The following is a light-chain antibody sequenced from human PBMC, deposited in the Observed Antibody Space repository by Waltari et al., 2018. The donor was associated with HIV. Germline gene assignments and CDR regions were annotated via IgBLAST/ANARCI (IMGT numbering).Light chain of an antibody. CDR1: NIGNKN. J-gene: IGLJ2*01. CDR2: YDT. Sequence: SYVLTQPPSVSVAPGKTASITCGGNNIGNKNVHWFHQKPGQAPVLVIYYDTDRPSGMPERFSGSNSGNTATLTISRVEAGDEADYYCQVWDSSSDHVVFGGGTKLTVL. V-gene: IGLV3-21*04. CDR3: QVWDSSSDHVV.